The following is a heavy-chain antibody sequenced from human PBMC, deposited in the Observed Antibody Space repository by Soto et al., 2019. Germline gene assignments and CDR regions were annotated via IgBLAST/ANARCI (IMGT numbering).Heavy chain of an antibody. Sequence: PSETLSLTCAVYGGSFSGYYWSWIRLPPGKGLEWIGEINHSGSTNYNPSLKSRVTIPVDTSKNQFSLKLSSVTAADTAVYYCASGYGLDPWGRGTLVTVSS. J-gene: IGHJ5*02. CDR1: GGSFSGYY. CDR2: INHSGST. D-gene: IGHD4-17*01. CDR3: ASGYGLDP. V-gene: IGHV4-34*01.